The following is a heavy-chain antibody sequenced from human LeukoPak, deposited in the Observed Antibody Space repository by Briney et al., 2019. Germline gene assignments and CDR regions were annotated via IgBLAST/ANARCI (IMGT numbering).Heavy chain of an antibody. CDR1: GGSFSGYY. D-gene: IGHD6-13*01. Sequence: SETLSLTCAVYGGSFSGYYWSWIRQPPGKGLEWIGGINHSGSTNYNPSLKSRVTISVDTSKNQFSLKLSSVTAADTAVYYCARGHSSSWYVRRCFDYWGQGTLVTVSS. J-gene: IGHJ4*02. V-gene: IGHV4-34*01. CDR2: INHSGST. CDR3: ARGHSSSWYVRRCFDY.